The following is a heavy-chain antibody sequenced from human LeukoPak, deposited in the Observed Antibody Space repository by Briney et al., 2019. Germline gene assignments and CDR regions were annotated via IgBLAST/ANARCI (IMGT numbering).Heavy chain of an antibody. CDR3: ARERQDTIVHSGAFDI. Sequence: PGGSLPLSCAASGFTFSTYFMQWLGQAPGKGLEGVAVIASDGSHTFYVESVKGRFTISRDNSKNTLYLQMNSLRAEDTAVYFGARERQDTIVHSGAFDIWGQGTMVTVSS. V-gene: IGHV3-30-3*01. CDR2: IASDGSHT. CDR1: GFTFSTYF. J-gene: IGHJ3*02. D-gene: IGHD3-10*01.